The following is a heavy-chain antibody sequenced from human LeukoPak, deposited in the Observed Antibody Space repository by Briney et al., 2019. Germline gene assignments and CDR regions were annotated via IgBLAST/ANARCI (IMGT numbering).Heavy chain of an antibody. D-gene: IGHD3-3*01. CDR2: ISSSSSTI. V-gene: IGHV3-48*01. CDR3: RTYYDFWSGYSYDY. Sequence: GESLRLSCAASGFTFSSYSMNWVRQAPGKGLEWVSYISSSSSTIYYADSVKGRFAISRDNAKNSLYLQMNSLRAEDTAVYYCRTYYDFWSGYSYDYWGQGTLVTVSS. CDR1: GFTFSSYS. J-gene: IGHJ4*02.